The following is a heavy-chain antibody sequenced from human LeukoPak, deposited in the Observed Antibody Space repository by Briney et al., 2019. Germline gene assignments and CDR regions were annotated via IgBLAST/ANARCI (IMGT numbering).Heavy chain of an antibody. CDR3: ARSLVRRGSYFFDY. Sequence: GGSLRLSCAASGFTVSSSYTSWVRQAPGKGLEWVSVVYSGVSGVSTYYADSVKGRFTISRDNSKNTLYLQMNSLRAEDTAVYYCARSLVRRGSYFFDYWGQGTLVTVSS. CDR1: GFTVSSSY. CDR2: VYSGVSGVST. D-gene: IGHD5-12*01. J-gene: IGHJ4*02. V-gene: IGHV3-53*01.